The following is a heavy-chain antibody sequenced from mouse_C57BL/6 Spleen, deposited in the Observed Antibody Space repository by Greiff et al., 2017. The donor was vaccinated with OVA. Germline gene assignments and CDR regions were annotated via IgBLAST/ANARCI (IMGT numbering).Heavy chain of an antibody. CDR1: GYSFTGYF. Sequence: EVQLQQSGPELVKPGDSVKISCKASGYSFTGYFMNWVMQSHGKSLEWIGRINPYNGDTFYNQKFKGKATLTVDKSSSTAHMELRSLTSEDSAVYYCARWEGYYGYFDVWGTGTTVTVSS. CDR3: ARWEGYYGYFDV. V-gene: IGHV1-20*01. CDR2: INPYNGDT. J-gene: IGHJ1*03. D-gene: IGHD2-1*01.